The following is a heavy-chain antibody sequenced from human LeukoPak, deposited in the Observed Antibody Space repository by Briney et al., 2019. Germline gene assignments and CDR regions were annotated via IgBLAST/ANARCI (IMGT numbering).Heavy chain of an antibody. CDR3: ARDSGRYNYGPYHY. D-gene: IGHD5-18*01. J-gene: IGHJ4*02. V-gene: IGHV3-33*01. CDR1: GFTFSRYG. CDR2: IWDDGSNK. Sequence: GGSLRLSCAASGFTFSRYGMHWVRQAPGKGLEWVAFIWDDGSNKDYEDSVKGRFTISRDNSKNTLYPQMNSLIVEDTAIYYCARDSGRYNYGPYHYWGQGILVTVSS.